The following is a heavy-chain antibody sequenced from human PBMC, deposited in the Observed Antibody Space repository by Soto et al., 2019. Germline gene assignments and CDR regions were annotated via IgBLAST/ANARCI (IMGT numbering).Heavy chain of an antibody. J-gene: IGHJ6*02. Sequence: QVQLQQWGAGLLKPSETLSLTCAVYGGSFSGYYWSWIRQPPGKGLEWIGEINHSGSTNYNPSLKRRVTISVGTSKNQSSLKLSFVTGADTAVYYCARVGGYGEGMDVWGQGTTVTVSS. CDR3: ARVGGYGEGMDV. CDR1: GGSFSGYY. CDR2: INHSGST. D-gene: IGHD2-15*01. V-gene: IGHV4-34*01.